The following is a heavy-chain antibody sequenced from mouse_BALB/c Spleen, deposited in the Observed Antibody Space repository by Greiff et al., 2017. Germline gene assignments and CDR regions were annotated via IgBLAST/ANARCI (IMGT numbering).Heavy chain of an antibody. V-gene: IGHV3-2*02. J-gene: IGHJ3*01. CDR1: GYSITSDYA. CDR3: ARNYRYDPWFAY. Sequence: DVKLQESGPGLVKPSQSLSLTCTVTGYSITSDYAWNWIRQFPGNKLEWMGYISYSGSTSYNPSLKSRISITRDTSKNQFFLQLNSVTTEDTATYYCARNYRYDPWFAYWGQGTLVTVSA. CDR2: ISYSGST. D-gene: IGHD2-14*01.